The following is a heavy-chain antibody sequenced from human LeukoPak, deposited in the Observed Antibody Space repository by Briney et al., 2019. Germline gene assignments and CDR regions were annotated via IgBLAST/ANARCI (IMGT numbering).Heavy chain of an antibody. CDR2: IYPGGSDT. D-gene: IGHD3-22*01. CDR1: GYSFTSYW. Sequence: GESLKISCKGSGYSFTSYWIGWVRQMPGKGLEWMGIIYPGGSDTRYSPSFQGQVTISADKSISTAYLQWSSLKASDTAMYYCARQRDSSSYPIDYWGQGTLVTVSS. V-gene: IGHV5-51*01. CDR3: ARQRDSSSYPIDY. J-gene: IGHJ4*02.